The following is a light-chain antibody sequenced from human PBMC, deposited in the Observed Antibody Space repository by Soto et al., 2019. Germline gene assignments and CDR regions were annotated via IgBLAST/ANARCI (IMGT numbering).Light chain of an antibody. CDR1: KNDIGVYDF. V-gene: IGLV2-8*01. J-gene: IGLJ2*01. Sequence: QSALTQPPSASGSPGQSVTISCTGTKNDIGVYDFVSWYQHHPGKAPRLIIYEVVQRPSGVPDRFSGSKSGSTASLTISGLQTEDEADYYCCSYAGRSTWDVVFGGGTKVTVL. CDR2: EVV. CDR3: CSYAGRSTWDVV.